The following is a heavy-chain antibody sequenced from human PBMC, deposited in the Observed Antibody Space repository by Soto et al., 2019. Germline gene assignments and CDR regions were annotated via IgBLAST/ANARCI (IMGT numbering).Heavy chain of an antibody. Sequence: PSETLSLTCTVSGGSISSGGYYWSWIRQHPGKGLEWIGYIYYSGSTYYNPSLKSRVTISVDTSKNQFSLKLSSVTAADTAVYYCASMKLPVNWFDPWGQGTLVTVSS. D-gene: IGHD2-15*01. CDR1: GGSISSGGYY. CDR3: ASMKLPVNWFDP. J-gene: IGHJ5*02. CDR2: IYYSGST. V-gene: IGHV4-31*02.